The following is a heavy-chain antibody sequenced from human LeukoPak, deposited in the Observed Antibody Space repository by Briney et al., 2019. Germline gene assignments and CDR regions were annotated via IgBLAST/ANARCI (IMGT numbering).Heavy chain of an antibody. V-gene: IGHV3-30*03. CDR3: ARGDGGWLDY. J-gene: IGHJ4*02. CDR1: GFTFSSYG. CDR2: ISYDGSNK. D-gene: IGHD6-19*01. Sequence: QAGGSLRLSCAASGFTFSSYGMHWVRQAPGKGLEWVAVISYDGSNKYYADSVKGRFTISRDNSKNTLYLQMNSLRAEDTAVYYCARGDGGWLDYWGQGTLVTVSS.